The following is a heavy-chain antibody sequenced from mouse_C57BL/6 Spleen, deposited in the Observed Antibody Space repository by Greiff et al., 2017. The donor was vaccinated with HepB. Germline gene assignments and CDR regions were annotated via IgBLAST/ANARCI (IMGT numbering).Heavy chain of an antibody. J-gene: IGHJ2*01. CDR3: ARGESAPLDY. CDR2: ISYDGSN. Sequence: EVQLQESGPGLVKPSQSLSLTCSVTGYSITSGYYWNWIRQFPGNKLEWMGYISYDGSNNYNPSLKNRISITRDTSKNQFFLKLNSVTTEDTATYYCARGESAPLDYWGQGTTLTVSS. CDR1: GYSITSGYY. V-gene: IGHV3-6*01.